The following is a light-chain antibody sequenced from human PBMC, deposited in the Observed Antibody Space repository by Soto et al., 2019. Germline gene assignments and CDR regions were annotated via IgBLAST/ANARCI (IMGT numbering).Light chain of an antibody. Sequence: QSVLTQPPSVSAAPGQTVTISCSGTYSNIGNNFVSWYQHLPGTAPKLLIYTNNKRPSGIPDRFSGSKSGPSATLGITGLPTGDEADYYGASWDTSLSGVVFGGGTTLTV. V-gene: IGLV1-51*01. CDR1: YSNIGNNF. CDR2: TNN. CDR3: ASWDTSLSGVV. J-gene: IGLJ2*01.